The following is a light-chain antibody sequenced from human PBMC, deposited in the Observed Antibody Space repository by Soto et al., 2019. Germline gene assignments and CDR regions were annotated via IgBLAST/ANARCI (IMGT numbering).Light chain of an antibody. CDR2: DAS. V-gene: IGKV3-15*01. J-gene: IGKJ2*01. Sequence: EIVMTQSPATLSVSPGERATLSCRASQSVSSNLAWYQQKPGQAPRLLIYDASTRATGIPTRFGGSGSGTEFTLTISSLQSEDSAVYYCQQYNNWPPEYTFGQGTKLEIK. CDR3: QQYNNWPPEYT. CDR1: QSVSSN.